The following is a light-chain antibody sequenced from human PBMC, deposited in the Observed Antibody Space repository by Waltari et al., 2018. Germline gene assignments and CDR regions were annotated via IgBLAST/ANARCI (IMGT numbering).Light chain of an antibody. CDR2: AAS. Sequence: DIQMTQSPSSLSASVGDRVTIPCRGSQAITNFLAWFQQKPGEAPKSLIYAASTLHSGVPSRFRGSGSNTYFTLTITNLQPEDFATYYCQQYNHYPVTFGGGTTVGI. J-gene: IGKJ4*01. CDR3: QQYNHYPVT. CDR1: QAITNF. V-gene: IGKV1-16*01.